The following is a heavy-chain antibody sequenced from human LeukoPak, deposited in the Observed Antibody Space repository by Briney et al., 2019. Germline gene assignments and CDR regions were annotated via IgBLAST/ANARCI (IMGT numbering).Heavy chain of an antibody. J-gene: IGHJ6*04. Sequence: SETLSLTCTVSGGSISSYYWSWIRQPAGKGLEWIGRIYTSGSTNYNPSLKSRVTMSVDTSKNQFSLKLSSVTAADTAVYYCARVEMGSEVSCCFAAVWGKGTTVTVSS. CDR1: GGSISSYY. CDR2: IYTSGST. D-gene: IGHD2-2*01. V-gene: IGHV4-4*07. CDR3: ARVEMGSEVSCCFAAV.